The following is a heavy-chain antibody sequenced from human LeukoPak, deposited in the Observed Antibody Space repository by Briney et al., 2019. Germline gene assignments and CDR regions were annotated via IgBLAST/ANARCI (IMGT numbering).Heavy chain of an antibody. Sequence: GGSLRLSCAASGFTFSSNAMTWVRQAPGQGLEWVSSISGTSSHTFYADSVKGRFTISRDNIKNTLFLQMNSLRVEDTAMYYCAKDFSSSWQFDPWGQGTLVTVSS. V-gene: IGHV3-23*01. CDR3: AKDFSSSWQFDP. D-gene: IGHD6-13*01. J-gene: IGHJ5*02. CDR1: GFTFSSNA. CDR2: ISGTSSHT.